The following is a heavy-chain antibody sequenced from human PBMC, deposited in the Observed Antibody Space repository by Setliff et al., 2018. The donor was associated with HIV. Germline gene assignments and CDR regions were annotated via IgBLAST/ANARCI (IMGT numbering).Heavy chain of an antibody. V-gene: IGHV1-69*05. CDR2: IIPIFGTA. CDR3: ARGRRSDYYDSSGYLYYYFDL. CDR1: GGTFSSCG. D-gene: IGHD3-22*01. Sequence: SVKVSCKTSGGTFSSCGVSWVRQAPGQGLQWMGGIIPIFGTADYAQRFQGRVTITTDEPATTVYMELSGLRSDDTAVYYCARGRRSDYYDSSGYLYYYFDLWGRGTLVTVSS. J-gene: IGHJ2*01.